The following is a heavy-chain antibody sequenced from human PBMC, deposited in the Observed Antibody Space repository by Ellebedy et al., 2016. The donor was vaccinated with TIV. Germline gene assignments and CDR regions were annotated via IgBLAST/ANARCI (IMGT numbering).Heavy chain of an antibody. V-gene: IGHV3-11*04. CDR3: ARGGQDYYFHYGMDV. CDR2: ISGTGVTI. J-gene: IGHJ6*02. CDR1: GFTFSDYY. D-gene: IGHD3-10*01. Sequence: PGGSLRLSCAASGFTFSDYYMNWIRQAPGKGPEWISYISGTGVTIYYADSFKGRFTISRDNAENSLYLRMNGLRAEDTAVYYCARGGQDYYFHYGMDVWGQGTTVTVSS.